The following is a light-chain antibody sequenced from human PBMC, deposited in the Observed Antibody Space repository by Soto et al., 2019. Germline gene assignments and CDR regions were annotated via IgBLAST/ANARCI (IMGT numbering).Light chain of an antibody. CDR2: GAS. Sequence: EIVLTQSPGTLSLSPGERATISCRASQSVSSSYLAWYQQKPGQAPRLLIYGASSRATGIPDRFSGSGSGTDFTLTISRLEPEDFAVYYCQQYGSSSDTFGQGTKLEIK. V-gene: IGKV3-20*01. J-gene: IGKJ2*01. CDR1: QSVSSSY. CDR3: QQYGSSSDT.